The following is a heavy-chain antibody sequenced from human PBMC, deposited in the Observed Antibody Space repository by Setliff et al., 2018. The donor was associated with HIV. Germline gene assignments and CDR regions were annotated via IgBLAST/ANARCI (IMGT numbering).Heavy chain of an antibody. D-gene: IGHD3-10*01. V-gene: IGHV1-46*01. J-gene: IGHJ4*02. CDR2: IHPSGGST. Sequence: ASVKVSSKASGYTFTSYYIHWVRQAPGQGLEWMGVIHPSGGSTSYAQSVQGRVTITRNTSISTAYMELSSLRSEDTAVYYCARGHGILLWFGEPYFDYWGQGTLVTVSS. CDR3: ARGHGILLWFGEPYFDY. CDR1: GYTFTSYY.